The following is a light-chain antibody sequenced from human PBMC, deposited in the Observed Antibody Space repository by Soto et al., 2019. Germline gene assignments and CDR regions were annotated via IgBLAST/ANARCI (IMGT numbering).Light chain of an antibody. Sequence: DIQMTQSPSSPSASLGDRLTITCRASQGISTYLNWYHQKPGKAPKLLIYAASSLQSGVPSRFSGSGSGTDFALTISSLQPDDFATYYCQHYNSYSEAFGQGTKVDIK. CDR1: QGISTY. J-gene: IGKJ1*01. CDR2: AAS. CDR3: QHYNSYSEA. V-gene: IGKV1-16*01.